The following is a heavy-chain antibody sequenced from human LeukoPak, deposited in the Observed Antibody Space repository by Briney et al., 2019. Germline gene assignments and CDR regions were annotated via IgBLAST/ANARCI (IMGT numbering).Heavy chain of an antibody. CDR1: GFTVSSNY. D-gene: IGHD3-16*02. CDR2: IYSGGST. J-gene: IGHJ3*02. V-gene: IGHV3-53*01. Sequence: PGGSLRLSCAASGFTVSSNYMSWVRQAPGKGLEWVSVIYSGGSTYYADSVKGRFTISRDNSKNTLYMQMNNLRVEDTAVYYCARDNRYTGNYLDAFDIWGQGTLVTVSS. CDR3: ARDNRYTGNYLDAFDI.